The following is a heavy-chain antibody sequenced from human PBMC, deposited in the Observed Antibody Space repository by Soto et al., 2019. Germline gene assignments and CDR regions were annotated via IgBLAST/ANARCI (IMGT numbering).Heavy chain of an antibody. D-gene: IGHD6-6*01. CDR3: AREIAARPGLSLGYYYYGMDV. J-gene: IGHJ6*02. Sequence: PGGSLRLSCAASGFTFGSYAMSWVRQAPGKGLEWVSLISGTGDSSEYANSVKGRFTISRDYSKTTVFLQMNSLRAEDTAVYYCAREIAARPGLSLGYYYYGMDVWGQGTTVTVSS. V-gene: IGHV3-23*01. CDR2: ISGTGDSS. CDR1: GFTFGSYA.